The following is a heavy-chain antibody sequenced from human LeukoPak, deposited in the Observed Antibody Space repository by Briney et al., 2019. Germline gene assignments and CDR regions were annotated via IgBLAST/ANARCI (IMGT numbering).Heavy chain of an antibody. CDR3: VKEEYYYDSSGYLYYYYYGMDV. D-gene: IGHD3-22*01. Sequence: GGSLRLSCSASGFNFSRYTMHWVRQAPGKGLEYVSAMSSNGGSTYYADSVKDRFTISRDNSKNTLYLQMSSLRAEDTAVYYCVKEEYYYDSSGYLYYYYYGMDVWGQGTTVTVSS. J-gene: IGHJ6*02. V-gene: IGHV3-64D*09. CDR2: MSSNGGST. CDR1: GFNFSRYT.